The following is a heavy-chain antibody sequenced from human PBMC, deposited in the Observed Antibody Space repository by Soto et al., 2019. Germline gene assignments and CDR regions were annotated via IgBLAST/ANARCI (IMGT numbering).Heavy chain of an antibody. Sequence: ASVKVSCKASGFTFTSSAVQWVRQARGQRLEWIGWIVVGSGNTNYAQKFQERVTITRDMSTSTAYMELSSLSSDDTAVYYCAAYGIAAAGDFDYWGQGTLVTVSS. V-gene: IGHV1-58*01. CDR2: IVVGSGNT. CDR3: AAYGIAAAGDFDY. D-gene: IGHD6-13*01. J-gene: IGHJ4*02. CDR1: GFTFTSSA.